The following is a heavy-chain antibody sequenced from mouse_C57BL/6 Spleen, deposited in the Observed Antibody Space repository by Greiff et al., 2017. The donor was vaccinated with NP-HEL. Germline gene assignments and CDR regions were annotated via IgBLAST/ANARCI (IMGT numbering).Heavy chain of an antibody. J-gene: IGHJ2*01. V-gene: IGHV1-15*01. CDR1: GYTFTDYE. D-gene: IGHD1-1*01. CDR3: TRWDYYGSSHYFDY. CDR2: IDPETGGT. Sequence: VQLQQSGAELVRPGASVTLSCKASGYTFTDYEMHWVKQTPVHGLEWIGAIDPETGGTAYNQKFKGKAILTADKSSSTAYMELRSLTSEDSAVYYCTRWDYYGSSHYFDYWGQGTTLTVSS.